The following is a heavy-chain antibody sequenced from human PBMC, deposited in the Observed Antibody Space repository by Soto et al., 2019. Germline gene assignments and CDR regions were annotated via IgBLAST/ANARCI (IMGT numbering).Heavy chain of an antibody. D-gene: IGHD3-3*01. CDR2: IYTSGST. V-gene: IGHV4-4*07. CDR3: ARELFFNDFWSGYSAYYYYYYGMDV. Sequence: ETLSLTCTVSGGSISSYYWSWILHPAWKGLYWIFLIYTSGSTNYNPSLKSRVTMSVDTSKNQFSLKLSSVTAADTAVYYCARELFFNDFWSGYSAYYYYYYGMDVWGQGTTVTVSS. CDR1: GGSISSYY. J-gene: IGHJ6*02.